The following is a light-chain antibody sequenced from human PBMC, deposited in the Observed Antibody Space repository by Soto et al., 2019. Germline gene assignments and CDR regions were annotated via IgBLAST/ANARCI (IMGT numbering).Light chain of an antibody. V-gene: IGKV3-20*01. Sequence: EIVLTQSPGTLSLSPGERATLSCRASQSFSGTYLAWYQQRPGQAPRLLIYGASSRATGIPDRFSGSGSGTDFTLTISRLEPEDFAVYYCQQYGSSVWTFGQGTKVDIX. J-gene: IGKJ1*01. CDR2: GAS. CDR3: QQYGSSVWT. CDR1: QSFSGTY.